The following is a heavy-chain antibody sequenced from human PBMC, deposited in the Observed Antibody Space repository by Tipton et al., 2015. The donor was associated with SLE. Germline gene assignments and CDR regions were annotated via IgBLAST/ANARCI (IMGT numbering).Heavy chain of an antibody. D-gene: IGHD6-13*01. V-gene: IGHV4-61*09. J-gene: IGHJ3*02. CDR3: ARDGRGYTDAFDI. Sequence: TLSLTCTVSGGSISRGYYYWSWIRQPAGKGLEWIGHFYISGSTSYNPSLESRVTISIDKSNNQLYLNLRSVTAADTAVYYCARDGRGYTDAFDIWGQGTLVTVSS. CDR1: GGSISRGYYY. CDR2: FYISGST.